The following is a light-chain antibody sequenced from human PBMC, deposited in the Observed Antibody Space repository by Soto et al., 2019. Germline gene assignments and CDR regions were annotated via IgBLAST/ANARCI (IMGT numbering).Light chain of an antibody. Sequence: QSVLTQPRSVSGSPGQSVAISCTGTSSDIGGYNYVSWYQQHPGKAPKVMIYDVDKRPSGVPDRFSGSKSGNTASLTISDLQTEDEADYYCSAYTARSTLVFGGGTKLTVL. CDR3: SAYTARSTLV. J-gene: IGLJ3*02. CDR2: DVD. V-gene: IGLV2-11*01. CDR1: SSDIGGYNY.